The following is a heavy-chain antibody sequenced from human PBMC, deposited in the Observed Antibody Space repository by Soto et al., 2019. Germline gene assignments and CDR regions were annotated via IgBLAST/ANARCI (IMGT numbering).Heavy chain of an antibody. CDR2: ISYDGSNK. CDR3: ARGGSRWYYFDY. D-gene: IGHD3-16*01. J-gene: IGHJ4*02. Sequence: GGSLRLSCAASGFTFSSYAMHWVRQAPGKGLEWVAVISYDGSNKYYADSVKGRFTISRDNSKNTLYLQMNSLRAEDTAVYYCARGGSRWYYFDYWGQGTLVTVSS. V-gene: IGHV3-30-3*01. CDR1: GFTFSSYA.